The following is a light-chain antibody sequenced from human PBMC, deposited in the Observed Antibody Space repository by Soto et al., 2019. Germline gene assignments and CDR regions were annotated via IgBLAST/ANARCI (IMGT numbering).Light chain of an antibody. CDR2: KAS. J-gene: IGKJ2*01. Sequence: DIQMTQSPSTLSASVGDRVTITCRASQSISSWLAWYQQKPGKAPKLLSYKASSLESGVPSRVSGSGSGTEFTLTLSSLQPDDLASYYCQQYNSYSYTFGQGTKLEIQ. CDR3: QQYNSYSYT. V-gene: IGKV1-5*03. CDR1: QSISSW.